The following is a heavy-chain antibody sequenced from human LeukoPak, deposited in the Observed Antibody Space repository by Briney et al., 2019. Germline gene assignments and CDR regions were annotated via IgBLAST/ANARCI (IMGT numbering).Heavy chain of an antibody. Sequence: GGSLRLSSAPSGFTFSAYEMNWVRQAPGKGLEWVSYIGSSGSTAYYADSVKGRLTISRDNAKNSLYLQMNSLRAEDTAVYYCARGRGAAPGYWGQGTLVTVSS. CDR2: IGSSGSTA. CDR1: GFTFSAYE. V-gene: IGHV3-48*03. D-gene: IGHD6-13*01. J-gene: IGHJ4*02. CDR3: ARGRGAAPGY.